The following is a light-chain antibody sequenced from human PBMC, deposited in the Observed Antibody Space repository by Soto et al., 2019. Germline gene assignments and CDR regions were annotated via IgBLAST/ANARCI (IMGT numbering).Light chain of an antibody. CDR2: DAS. V-gene: IGKV3-11*01. Sequence: EIVLTQSPATLSLSPGERATLSCRASQSVSAYLAWYQQKPGQAPSLLIFDASNRATGIPARFSGSGSGTDFTLTTSSLEPEDFAIYYCQQRSIWPFTFGPGTKADTK. J-gene: IGKJ3*01. CDR1: QSVSAY. CDR3: QQRSIWPFT.